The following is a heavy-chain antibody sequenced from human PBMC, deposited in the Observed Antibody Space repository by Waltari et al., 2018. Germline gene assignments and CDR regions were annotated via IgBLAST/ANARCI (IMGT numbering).Heavy chain of an antibody. J-gene: IGHJ4*02. D-gene: IGHD3-3*01. CDR2: ISGSVVST. CDR1: GFTFSSYA. V-gene: IGHV3-23*04. Sequence: EVQLVESGGGLVQPGGSLRLSCAASGFTFSSYAMSWVRQAPGKGLEWVSAISGSVVSTYYADAVKGRFTISRDDSKNTLYLQMNSLRAEDTAVYYCAKDQPITMFGVVIEGEYYFDYWGQGTLVTVSS. CDR3: AKDQPITMFGVVIEGEYYFDY.